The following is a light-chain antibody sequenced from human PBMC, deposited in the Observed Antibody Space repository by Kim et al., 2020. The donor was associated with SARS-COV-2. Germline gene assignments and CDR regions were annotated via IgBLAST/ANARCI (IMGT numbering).Light chain of an antibody. J-gene: IGLJ2*01. V-gene: IGLV1-47*01. CDR1: RCNVGSNY. CDR3: AAWDDSVRGV. Sequence: PGPRVTICGASSRCNVGSNYVYWYPQRPVTAPQLLIYSNTQRPSGVPDRFSGSKSGISASLAISGLRSEDEADYYCAAWDDSVRGVFGGGTQLTVL. CDR2: SNT.